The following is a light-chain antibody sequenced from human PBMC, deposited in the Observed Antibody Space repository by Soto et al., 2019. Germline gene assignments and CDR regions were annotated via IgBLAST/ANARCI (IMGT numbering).Light chain of an antibody. CDR1: QIVSSN. CDR3: QQYTNGQWT. CDR2: GAS. J-gene: IGKJ1*01. Sequence: EIVMTQSPATLSVSPGERATLSCRASQIVSSNLAWYQQKPGQAPRLLIYGASTRATGIPARFSGSGSGTEFTLTISSLQSEDFAVYYCQQYTNGQWTFGQGTEVEVK. V-gene: IGKV3-15*01.